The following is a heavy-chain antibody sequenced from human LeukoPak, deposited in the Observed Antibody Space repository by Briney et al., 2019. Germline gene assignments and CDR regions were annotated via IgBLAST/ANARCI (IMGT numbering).Heavy chain of an antibody. D-gene: IGHD6-19*01. J-gene: IGHJ4*02. V-gene: IGHV3-23*01. CDR1: GFTFSSYA. Sequence: PGGSLRLSCAASGFTFSSYAMSWLCQAPGKGLEWVSAISGSGVNTYYADSVRGRFTISRDNSKNTLYLQMNSLRAEDTAVYYCAKGPLIEVAGTTWDYWGQGTLVTVSS. CDR2: ISGSGVNT. CDR3: AKGPLIEVAGTTWDY.